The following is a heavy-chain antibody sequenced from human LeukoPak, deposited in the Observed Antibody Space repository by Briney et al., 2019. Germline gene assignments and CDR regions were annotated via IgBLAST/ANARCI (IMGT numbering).Heavy chain of an antibody. CDR2: ISGSGAST. CDR3: AKVAGQRGYSESLAIDD. J-gene: IGHJ4*02. Sequence: PGGSLRLSCAASGFTFSSNAVSWVRQAPGKGLEGVSTISGSGASTYSADAVKGRFPISRDNSKNTVYLQMNSLRAEDTAVYYCAKVAGQRGYSESLAIDDWGQGTLVTVSS. CDR1: GFTFSSNA. V-gene: IGHV3-23*01. D-gene: IGHD1-26*01.